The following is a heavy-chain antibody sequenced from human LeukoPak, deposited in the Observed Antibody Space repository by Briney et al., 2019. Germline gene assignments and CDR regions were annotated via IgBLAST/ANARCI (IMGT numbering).Heavy chain of an antibody. V-gene: IGHV4-39*01. CDR1: GGSISSSYYY. D-gene: IGHD1-1*01. J-gene: IGHJ4*02. CDR2: IYYSGST. Sequence: PSETLSLTCTVSGGSISSSYYYWGWIRQPPGKGLEWIGTIYYSGSTYYNPSLKSRVTISVDTSKNQFSLKLSSVTAPDTVVYYCARHEDRNWYFDHWGQGTLVTVSS. CDR3: ARHEDRNWYFDH.